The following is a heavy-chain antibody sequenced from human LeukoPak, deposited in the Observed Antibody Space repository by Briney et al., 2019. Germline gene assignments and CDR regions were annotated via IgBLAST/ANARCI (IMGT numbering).Heavy chain of an antibody. CDR1: GGTFSSYA. CDR3: ARGAESGYYFDY. V-gene: IGHV1-69*01. D-gene: IGHD1-26*01. Sequence: SVTVSCTASGGTFSSYAISWVRQAPGQGLEWMGGIIPIFGTANYAQKFQGRVTITADESTSTAYMELSSLRSEDTAVYYCARGAESGYYFDYWGQGTLVTVSS. J-gene: IGHJ4*02. CDR2: IIPIFGTA.